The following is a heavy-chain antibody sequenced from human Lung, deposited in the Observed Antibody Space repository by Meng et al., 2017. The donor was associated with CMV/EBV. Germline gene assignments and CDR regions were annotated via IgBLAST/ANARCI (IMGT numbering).Heavy chain of an antibody. D-gene: IGHD6-13*01. CDR1: GFTFDDYA. CDR3: AKDMIAATGVGYRYYYYAMDV. V-gene: IGHV3-9*01. J-gene: IGHJ6*04. CDR2: ISWNHGNI. Sequence: SXKISCVASGFTFDDYAMHWVRQAPGKGLEWVSGISWNHGNIAYADSVKGRFTISRDNRKNSLYLQMNSLRPEDTAVYYCAKDMIAATGVGYRYYYYAMDVXRGGXTVTVSS.